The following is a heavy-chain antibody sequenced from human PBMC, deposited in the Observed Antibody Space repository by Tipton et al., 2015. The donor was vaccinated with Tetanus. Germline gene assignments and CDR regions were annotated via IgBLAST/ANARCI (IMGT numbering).Heavy chain of an antibody. CDR2: IFYSGNT. CDR1: GGSFSGHF. Sequence: LRLSCSVSGGSFSGHFWSWIRQPPGKGLEWIGHIFYSGNTDYNPSLKSRVTISVDTSRKQFSLRLSSVTAADTAVYYCARDQKSATLSHFFYGLDVWGQGTTVTVSS. J-gene: IGHJ6*02. CDR3: ARDQKSATLSHFFYGLDV. V-gene: IGHV4-59*11. D-gene: IGHD2-15*01.